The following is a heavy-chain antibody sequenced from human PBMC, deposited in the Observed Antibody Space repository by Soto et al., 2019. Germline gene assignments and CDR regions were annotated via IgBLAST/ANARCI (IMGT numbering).Heavy chain of an antibody. CDR3: ARGGYFDSSNYLAY. V-gene: IGHV1-3*01. Sequence: APVKVSCKASGGTFSSYAISWVRQAPGRGLEWMGWINPGNGNKKYSQQFQGRVIIDRDTSASTAYMELSSLSSEDTAVYYCARGGYFDSSNYLAYWGLGTLVTVSS. J-gene: IGHJ4*02. CDR2: INPGNGNK. D-gene: IGHD3-22*01. CDR1: GGTFSSYA.